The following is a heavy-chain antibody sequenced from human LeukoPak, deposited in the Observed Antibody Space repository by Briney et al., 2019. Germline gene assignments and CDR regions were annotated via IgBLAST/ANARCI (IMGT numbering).Heavy chain of an antibody. D-gene: IGHD3-3*01. V-gene: IGHV4-61*01. CDR1: GGSVSSGSYY. Sequence: SETLSPTCTVSGGSVSSGSYYWSWIRQPPGKGLEWIGYIYYSGSTNYNPSLKSRVTISVDTSKNQFSLKLSSVTAADTAVFYCARVASGYDVFDIWGQGTMVTVSS. CDR3: ARVASGYDVFDI. J-gene: IGHJ3*02. CDR2: IYYSGST.